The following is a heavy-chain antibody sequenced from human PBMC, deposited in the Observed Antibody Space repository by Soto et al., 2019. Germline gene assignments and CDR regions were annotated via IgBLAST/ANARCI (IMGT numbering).Heavy chain of an antibody. CDR1: GFTFSNFA. Sequence: EVHLLESWGGLVQPGGSLRLSCAASGFTFSNFAMSWVRQSPGKGLEWVSSINDDGDTTYHADSVKGRFTISRDNSKTTLYLQMNSRGAADTAVYYCANSLSAAANYGIDAWGQGTTVTVSS. V-gene: IGHV3-23*01. CDR2: INDDGDTT. D-gene: IGHD2-2*01. CDR3: ANSLSAAANYGIDA. J-gene: IGHJ6*02.